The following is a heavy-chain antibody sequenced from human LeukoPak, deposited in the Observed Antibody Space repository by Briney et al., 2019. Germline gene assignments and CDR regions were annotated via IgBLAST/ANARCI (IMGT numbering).Heavy chain of an antibody. CDR3: ARGLVVVVAATRGMDV. J-gene: IGHJ6*02. D-gene: IGHD2-15*01. CDR1: GGSISSSSHY. CDR2: IYYSGST. Sequence: NTSETLSLTCIVSGGSISSSSHYWGWIRQPPGKGLEWIGSIYYSGSTYYSPSLKSRVTISVDTSKNQFSLKLSSVTAADTAVYYCARGLVVVVAATRGMDVWGQGTTVTVSS. V-gene: IGHV4-39*01.